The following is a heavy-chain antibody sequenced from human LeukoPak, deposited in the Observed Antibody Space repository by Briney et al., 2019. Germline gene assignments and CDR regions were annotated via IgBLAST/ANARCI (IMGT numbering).Heavy chain of an antibody. Sequence: ASETLSLTCTASGGSISSSSYYWGWIRQPPGKGLEWIGSIYYSGSTYYNPSLKSRVTISVDTSKNQFSLKLSSVTAADTAVYYCARGSTVTKFNYWGQGTLVTVSS. J-gene: IGHJ4*02. D-gene: IGHD4-17*01. CDR1: GGSISSSSYY. CDR2: IYYSGST. V-gene: IGHV4-39*01. CDR3: ARGSTVTKFNY.